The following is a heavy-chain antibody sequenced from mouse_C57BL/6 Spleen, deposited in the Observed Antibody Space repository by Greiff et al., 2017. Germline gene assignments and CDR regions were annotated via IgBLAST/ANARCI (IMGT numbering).Heavy chain of an antibody. Sequence: VQLVESGPGLVQPSQSLSITCTVSGFSFTSYGVHWVRQSPGKGLEWLGVIWSGGSTDYNAAFISRLSISTDNSKSQVFFKMNSLHAEDTAIYYGAREEARYDYDDGDYWGQGTTVTVSS. CDR3: AREEARYDYDDGDY. V-gene: IGHV2-2*01. CDR2: IWSGGST. CDR1: GFSFTSYG. D-gene: IGHD2-4*01. J-gene: IGHJ4*01.